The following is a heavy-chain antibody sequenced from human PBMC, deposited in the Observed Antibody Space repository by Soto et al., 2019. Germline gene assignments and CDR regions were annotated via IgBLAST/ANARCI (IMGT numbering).Heavy chain of an antibody. CDR1: GGSIISGDYY. CDR3: ARGSTTEKVDS. V-gene: IGHV4-30-4*08. Sequence: SETLSLTCTVSGGSIISGDYYWSWIRQPPGKGLEWIGYIYYSGDTSYNPSLKSRVTISIDTSKNQFSLKLSSVTAADTAFYYCARGSTTEKVDSWGQGILVTVSS. CDR2: IYYSGDT. J-gene: IGHJ4*02.